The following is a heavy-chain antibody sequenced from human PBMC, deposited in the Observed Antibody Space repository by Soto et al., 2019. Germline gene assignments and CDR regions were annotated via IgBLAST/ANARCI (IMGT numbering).Heavy chain of an antibody. D-gene: IGHD6-13*01. CDR3: GTSSSWGWFDP. J-gene: IGHJ5*02. Sequence: PSETLSLTCTVSGGSISSYYCSWIRQPPGKGLEWIGYIYYSGSTNYNPSLKSRVTISVDTSKNQFSLKLSSVTAADTAVYHCGTSSSWGWFDPWGQGTLVTVSS. V-gene: IGHV4-59*08. CDR1: GGSISSYY. CDR2: IYYSGST.